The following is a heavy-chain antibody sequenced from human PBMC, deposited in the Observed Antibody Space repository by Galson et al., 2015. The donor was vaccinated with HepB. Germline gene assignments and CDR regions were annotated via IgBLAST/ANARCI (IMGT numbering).Heavy chain of an antibody. V-gene: IGHV1-46*01. CDR3: ARDHPDYGSHLAT. CDR2: INPSGGST. D-gene: IGHD4-23*01. J-gene: IGHJ5*02. Sequence: SVKVSCKASGYTFTSYYMHWVRQAPGQGLEWMGIINPSGGSTSYAQKFQGRVTMTRDTSTSTVYMELSSLRSDDTAVYYCARDHPDYGSHLATWGQGTLVTVSS. CDR1: GYTFTSYY.